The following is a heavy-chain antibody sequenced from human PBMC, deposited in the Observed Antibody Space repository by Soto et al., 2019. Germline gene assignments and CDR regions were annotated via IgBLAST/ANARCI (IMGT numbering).Heavy chain of an antibody. CDR3: ARGAYDPPYYYFYMDV. CDR2: IIAILGTI. D-gene: IGHD5-12*01. CDR1: GGTFSNFI. J-gene: IGHJ6*03. V-gene: IGHV1-69*08. Sequence: QVQLVQSGAEVKKPGSSVRVSCKASGGTFSNFILTWVRQAPGQGLEWMGRIIAILGTITYAQTFQGRVTITADKSSSTAYMELGSLRSEDTAVYYCARGAYDPPYYYFYMDVWGKGTTVTVSS.